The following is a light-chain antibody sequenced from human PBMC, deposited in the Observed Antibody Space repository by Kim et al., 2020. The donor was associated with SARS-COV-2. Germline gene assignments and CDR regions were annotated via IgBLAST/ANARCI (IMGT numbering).Light chain of an antibody. CDR3: QQYHSYWT. V-gene: IGKV1-5*03. Sequence: SAYVGDRVTSTCRARQKINNWVAWDQQKPGKAPKVLIYEASSLETGVQSRFSGSGSGTEYIFTISSLQPDDFATYYCQQYHSYWTFVQGTKVDIK. CDR1: QKINNW. J-gene: IGKJ1*01. CDR2: EAS.